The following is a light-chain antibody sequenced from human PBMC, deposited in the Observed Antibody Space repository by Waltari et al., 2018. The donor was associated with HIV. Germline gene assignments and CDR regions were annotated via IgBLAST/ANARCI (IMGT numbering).Light chain of an antibody. V-gene: IGLV2-14*01. Sequence: QSALTQPASVSGSPGQSISIPCTGTSSDVGAYNYVSWYQQHPGQAPKLIIYDVNYRPSGMSSRFSGSKSGNTASLPISGLQAEDEADYYCSSYTGSDTLLGVFGTGTKVTVL. J-gene: IGLJ1*01. CDR2: DVN. CDR3: SSYTGSDTLLGV. CDR1: SSDVGAYNY.